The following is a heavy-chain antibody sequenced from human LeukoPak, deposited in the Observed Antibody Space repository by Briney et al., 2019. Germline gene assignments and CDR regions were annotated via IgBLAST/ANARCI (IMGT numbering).Heavy chain of an antibody. V-gene: IGHV4-59*01. Sequence: SETLSLTCTVSVGSISGYYWSWIRQLPGKGLEWIGYIYNSGRTNYNPSLQSRVTTSVDTSRNQFSLKLRSVTAADTAVYYCARGFGEIIRSDYYYYGMDVWGQGTTVTVSS. CDR2: IYNSGRT. CDR1: VGSISGYY. D-gene: IGHD3-3*01. J-gene: IGHJ6*02. CDR3: ARGFGEIIRSDYYYYGMDV.